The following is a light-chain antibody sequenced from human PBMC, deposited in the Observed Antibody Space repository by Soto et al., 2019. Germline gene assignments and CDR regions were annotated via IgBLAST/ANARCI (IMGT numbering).Light chain of an antibody. V-gene: IGKV3-11*01. CDR1: QRVSTF. CDR3: HQREDWPRT. Sequence: EIVLTQSPATLSSSPGERATLSCRASQRVSTFLAWYQQKPGQAPRLVIYDASKRATGIPARFSGSGSGTGFTLTISSLEPQDFAVYYCHQREDWPRTFGGGTKVEIK. CDR2: DAS. J-gene: IGKJ4*01.